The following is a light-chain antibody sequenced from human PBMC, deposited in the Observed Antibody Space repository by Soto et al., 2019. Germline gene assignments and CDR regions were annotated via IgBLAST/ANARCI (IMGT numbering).Light chain of an antibody. Sequence: EIVLTQSPGTLSLSPGERATLSCRASQSVSSSTLAWFQQKPGQAPRLLIYGASTRATGIPARFSGSGSGTDFTLTISSLQSEDFAVYYCQQYNTWPRTFGQGTKVDIK. J-gene: IGKJ1*01. CDR3: QQYNTWPRT. CDR1: QSVSSST. V-gene: IGKV3-15*01. CDR2: GAS.